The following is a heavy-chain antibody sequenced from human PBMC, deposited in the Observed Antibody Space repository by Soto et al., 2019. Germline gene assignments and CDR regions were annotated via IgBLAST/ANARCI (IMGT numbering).Heavy chain of an antibody. CDR2: IKSKTDGGTT. Sequence: EVQLVESGGGLVKPGGSLRLSCAASGFTFSNAWMSWVRQAPGKGLEWVGRIKSKTDGGTTDYAAPVKGRFTISRDDSKNTLYLQMNSLKTEDTAVYYCTSPPDYGDYVIPIVFDYWGQGTLVTVSS. J-gene: IGHJ4*02. V-gene: IGHV3-15*01. CDR3: TSPPDYGDYVIPIVFDY. D-gene: IGHD4-17*01. CDR1: GFTFSNAW.